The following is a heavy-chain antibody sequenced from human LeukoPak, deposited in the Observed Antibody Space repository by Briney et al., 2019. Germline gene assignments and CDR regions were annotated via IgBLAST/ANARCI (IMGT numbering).Heavy chain of an antibody. CDR3: ARVAHQAFDY. V-gene: IGHV1-8*03. Sequence: ASVKVSCKASGYTFTDYYINWVRQAPGQGLEWMGWMSPDSGDTGYAHKFQGRVTITRNTSITTAYMELRSLTFEDTAVYYCARVAHQAFDYWGQGTLVTVSS. CDR1: GYTFTDYY. J-gene: IGHJ4*02. CDR2: MSPDSGDT.